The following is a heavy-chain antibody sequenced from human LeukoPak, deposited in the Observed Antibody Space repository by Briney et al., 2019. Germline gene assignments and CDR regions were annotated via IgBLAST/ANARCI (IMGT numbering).Heavy chain of an antibody. Sequence: GGSLRLSCAASGFTFSSYAMSWVRQAPGKGLEWVSAISGSGGSTYYADSVKGRFTTSRDNSKNTLYLQMNSLRAEDTAVYYCAKGPYDSSGYYYYYYMDVWGKGTTVTISS. J-gene: IGHJ6*03. V-gene: IGHV3-23*01. CDR2: ISGSGGST. CDR3: AKGPYDSSGYYYYYYMDV. CDR1: GFTFSSYA. D-gene: IGHD3-22*01.